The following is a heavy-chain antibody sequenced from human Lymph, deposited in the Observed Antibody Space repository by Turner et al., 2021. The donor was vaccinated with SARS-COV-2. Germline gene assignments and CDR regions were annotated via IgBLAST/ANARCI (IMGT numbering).Heavy chain of an antibody. J-gene: IGHJ4*02. CDR3: ARGAAYCSGGSCYRKGFDY. V-gene: IGHV1-69*01. Sequence: QVQLVQSGAEVKKPGSSVKVSCKASGGTFSSSAISWVRQAPGQGLEWVGGIIPIFGTAKYAQRFQGRVTITADESTSTAYMELRSLRSEDTAVYYCARGAAYCSGGSCYRKGFDYWGQGTPVTVSS. CDR1: GGTFSSSA. D-gene: IGHD2-15*01. CDR2: IIPIFGTA.